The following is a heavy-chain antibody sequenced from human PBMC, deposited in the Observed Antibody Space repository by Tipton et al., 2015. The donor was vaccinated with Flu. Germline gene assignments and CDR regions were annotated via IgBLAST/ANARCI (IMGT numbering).Heavy chain of an antibody. CDR1: GYSISSGYY. V-gene: IGHV4-38-2*02. Sequence: TLSLTCTVSGYSISSGYYWGWIRQPPGKGLEWIGSYYQSGSTYCDPSLKSRVTISADTSTNQFSLSLSSVTAADTAIYYCAIHRSSHYLNIFDIWGQGTMVTVSS. D-gene: IGHD6-13*01. CDR3: AIHRSSHYLNIFDI. J-gene: IGHJ3*02. CDR2: YYQSGST.